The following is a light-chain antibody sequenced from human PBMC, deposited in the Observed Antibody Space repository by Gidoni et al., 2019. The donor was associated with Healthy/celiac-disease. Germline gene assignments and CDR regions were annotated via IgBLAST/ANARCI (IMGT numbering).Light chain of an antibody. CDR1: PSVSSSY. J-gene: IGKJ1*01. V-gene: IGKV3-20*01. Sequence: EIVLTQYPGTLSVSPGERATLSCRASPSVSSSYLAWYQPKPGPAPRLLIYGSSSMATGIPDRFSGSGSGTDFTLTISRLEPEDFAVYYCQQYGSSPRTFXQXTKVEIK. CDR2: GSS. CDR3: QQYGSSPRT.